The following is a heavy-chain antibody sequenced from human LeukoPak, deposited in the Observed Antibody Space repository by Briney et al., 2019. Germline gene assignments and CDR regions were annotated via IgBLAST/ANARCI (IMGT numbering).Heavy chain of an antibody. V-gene: IGHV4-59*12. J-gene: IGHJ5*02. CDR2: IYYSGST. CDR3: ARDPFYDSSLYNWFDP. CDR1: GGSFNIYY. D-gene: IGHD3-22*01. Sequence: PSETLSLTCTVSGGSFNIYYWSWIRQPPGKGLEWIGYIYYSGSTNYNPSLKSRVTMSVDTSKKQFSLKLSSVTAADTAVYYCARDPFYDSSLYNWFDPWGQGTLVTVS.